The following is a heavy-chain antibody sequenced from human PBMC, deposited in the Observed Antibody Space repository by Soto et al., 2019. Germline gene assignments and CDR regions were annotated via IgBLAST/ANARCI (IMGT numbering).Heavy chain of an antibody. CDR3: ARAGLDTAMVDYAWFYP. CDR2: INHSGST. V-gene: IGHV4-34*01. D-gene: IGHD5-18*01. J-gene: IGHJ5*02. Sequence: QVQLQQWGAGLLKPSETLSLTCAVYGGSFSGYYWSWIRQPPGKGLEWIGEINHSGSTNYNPSLKSRVTISVDTSKNQFPLKLSSVTAADTAVYYCARAGLDTAMVDYAWFYPWGQGTLVTVSS. CDR1: GGSFSGYY.